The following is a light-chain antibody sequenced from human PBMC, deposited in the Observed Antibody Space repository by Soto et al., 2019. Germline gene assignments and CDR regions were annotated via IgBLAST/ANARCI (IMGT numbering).Light chain of an antibody. Sequence: QSVLTQPDSVSGSPGQSITISCTGTSSDVGRYNLVSWYQQHPGKAPKVMIYEGSKRPSGVSNRFSGSKSGNTASLTISGLQAEDEADYYCCSYAGSSTLVFGGGTQLTVL. CDR2: EGS. CDR1: SSDVGRYNL. CDR3: CSYAGSSTLV. J-gene: IGLJ2*01. V-gene: IGLV2-23*01.